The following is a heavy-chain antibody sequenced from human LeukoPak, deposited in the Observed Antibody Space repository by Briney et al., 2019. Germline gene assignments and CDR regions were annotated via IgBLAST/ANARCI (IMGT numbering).Heavy chain of an antibody. D-gene: IGHD1-26*01. CDR1: GGTFSSYA. CDR2: IIPIFGTA. CDR3: ASGGNSGSYGSYDY. Sequence: SVKVSCKASGGTFSSYAISWVRQAPGQGLEWMGGIIPIFGTANYAQKFQGRVTITTDESTSTAYMELSSLRSEDTAVYYRASGGNSGSYGSYDYWGQGTLVTVSS. J-gene: IGHJ4*02. V-gene: IGHV1-69*05.